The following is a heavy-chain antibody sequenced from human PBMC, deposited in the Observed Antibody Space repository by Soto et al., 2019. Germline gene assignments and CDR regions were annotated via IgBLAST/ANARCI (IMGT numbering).Heavy chain of an antibody. D-gene: IGHD6-13*01. CDR2: IRYDGSTI. CDR3: AKGSAAGTLLPDY. Sequence: GGSLRLSCAASGFTFSSYSMNWVRQAPGKGLEWVAVIRYDGSTIYYADSVKGRFTISRDNSKNTLYLQMNSLRAEDTAVYSCAKGSAAGTLLPDYWGQGTLVNVSS. J-gene: IGHJ4*02. CDR1: GFTFSSYS. V-gene: IGHV3-30*18.